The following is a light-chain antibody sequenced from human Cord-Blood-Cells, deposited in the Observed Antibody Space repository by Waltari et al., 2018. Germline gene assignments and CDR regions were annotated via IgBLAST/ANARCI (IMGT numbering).Light chain of an antibody. J-gene: IGLJ1*01. V-gene: IGLV1-40*01. CDR2: GNS. CDR3: QSYDSSLSGYV. Sequence: QSVLTQPPSVSGAPGQRVTIPCNGSSSNIWAGYDVHWYQQLPGTAPKLLIYGNSNRPSGVPDRFSGSKSGTSASLAITGLQAEDEADYYCQSYDSSLSGYVFGTGTKVTVL. CDR1: SSNIWAGYD.